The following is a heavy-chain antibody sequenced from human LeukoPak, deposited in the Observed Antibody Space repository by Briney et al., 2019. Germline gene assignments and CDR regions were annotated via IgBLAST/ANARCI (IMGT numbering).Heavy chain of an antibody. J-gene: IGHJ6*03. V-gene: IGHV4-30-4*01. D-gene: IGHD1-26*01. CDR3: ARHSGFSGSYYGNYYYYYYMDV. CDR2: IYYSGST. Sequence: SWIRQPPGKGLEWIGYIYYSGSTYYNPSLKSRVTISVDTSKNQFSLKLSSVTAADTAVYYCARHSGFSGSYYGNYYYYYYMDVWGKGTTVTVSS.